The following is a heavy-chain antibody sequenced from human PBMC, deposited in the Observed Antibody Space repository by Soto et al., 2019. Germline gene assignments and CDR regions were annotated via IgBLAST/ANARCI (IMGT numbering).Heavy chain of an antibody. CDR1: GFIFSSYA. V-gene: IGHV3-23*01. J-gene: IGHJ1*01. CDR2: ISGGGHST. Sequence: PGGSLRLSCAASGFIFSSYAMSWVRQAPGKGLEWVSAISGGGHSTYYADSVKGRFTISRDNSKNTLYLQMNSLRAEDTAVYYCAKDIQYFQHWGQGTLVTVSS. CDR3: AKDIQYFQH.